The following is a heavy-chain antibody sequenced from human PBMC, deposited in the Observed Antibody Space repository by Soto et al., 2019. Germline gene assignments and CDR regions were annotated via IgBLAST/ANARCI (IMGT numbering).Heavy chain of an antibody. D-gene: IGHD6-19*01. CDR1: GFTFSTFS. CDR3: ARDFGWAFDS. Sequence: EVQLVESGGGSVQPGGSLRLSCAASGFTFSTFSMNWVRQAPGRGLEWISYISGGGRPISYADSVKGRFTISRDNAKNSLYRRMDSLTDEDTAVYYCARDFGWAFDSWGQGTLVTVSS. V-gene: IGHV3-48*02. CDR2: ISGGGRPI. J-gene: IGHJ4*02.